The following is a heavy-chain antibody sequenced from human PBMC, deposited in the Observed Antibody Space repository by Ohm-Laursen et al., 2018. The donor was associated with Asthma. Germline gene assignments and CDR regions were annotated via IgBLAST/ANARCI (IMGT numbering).Heavy chain of an antibody. D-gene: IGHD5-18*01. CDR1: GASFSTYY. V-gene: IGHV4-59*12. CDR2: IYSTGST. CDR3: ARVGYSYGPGLDY. Sequence: GTLSLTCTLSGASFSTYYWGWIRQPPGKGLEWIGYIYSTGSTNYNPSLESRVTISIDKSKNQFSLKLSSVTAADTAVYYCARVGYSYGPGLDYWGQGTLVTVSS. J-gene: IGHJ4*02.